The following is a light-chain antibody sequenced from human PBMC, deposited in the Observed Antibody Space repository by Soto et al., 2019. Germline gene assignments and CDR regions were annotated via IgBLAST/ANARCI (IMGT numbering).Light chain of an antibody. CDR2: GAS. Sequence: EIVMTQSPATLSVSPGERATLSCRASQSVSSNLAWYQQKPGQAPRLLIYGASTRATGIPARFSGSGSGTEFTLTISSLQCEDFAVYYCQQYNNWWTFGQGTKVEIK. CDR1: QSVSSN. V-gene: IGKV3-15*01. J-gene: IGKJ1*01. CDR3: QQYNNWWT.